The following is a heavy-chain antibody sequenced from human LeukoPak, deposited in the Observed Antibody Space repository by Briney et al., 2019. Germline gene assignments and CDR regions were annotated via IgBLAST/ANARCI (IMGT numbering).Heavy chain of an antibody. CDR1: GFTFNGHW. J-gene: IGHJ6*04. D-gene: IGHD2-8*01. CDR3: TRLGYCTNGVCGDV. Sequence: GGSLRLSCEASGFTFNGHWMHWVRQAPGKGLVWVSLINGDGSTISYADSVKGRFTISRDNAKNRLYLQMNSLKTEDTAVYYCTRLGYCTNGVCGDVWGKGTTVTVSS. CDR2: INGDGSTI. V-gene: IGHV3-74*01.